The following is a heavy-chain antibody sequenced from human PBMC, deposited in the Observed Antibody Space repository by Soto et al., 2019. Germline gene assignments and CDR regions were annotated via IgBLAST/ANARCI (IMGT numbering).Heavy chain of an antibody. CDR3: ARDVFCGGAPACPDMDV. CDR2: ISGYNGNT. V-gene: IGHV1-18*04. CDR1: GYTFSGYS. D-gene: IGHD2-21*01. J-gene: IGHJ6*02. Sequence: SVKVSCKASGYTFSGYSITWVRQAPGQGLEWMGRISGYNGNTNYARTLRGRLTLTTDTSTSTAYMELRSLTSDDTAVYYCARDVFCGGAPACPDMDVWGQGTTVTVSS.